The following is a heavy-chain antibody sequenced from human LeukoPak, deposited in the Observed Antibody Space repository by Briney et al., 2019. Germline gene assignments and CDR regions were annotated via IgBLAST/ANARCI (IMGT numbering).Heavy chain of an antibody. J-gene: IGHJ4*02. D-gene: IGHD3-16*02. CDR1: GGFFSCYY. CDR3: ARGRVRVWGSYRPFDY. Sequence: SETLSLTCAVYGGFFSCYYWSWIRQPPGKGLEWIGEINHSGSTNYNPSLKNRVTISVDTSKNQFSLKLSSVTAADTAVYYCARGRVRVWGSYRPFDYWGQGTLVTVSS. V-gene: IGHV4-34*01. CDR2: INHSGST.